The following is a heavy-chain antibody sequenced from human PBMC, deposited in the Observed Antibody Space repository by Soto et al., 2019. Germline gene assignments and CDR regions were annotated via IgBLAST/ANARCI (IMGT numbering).Heavy chain of an antibody. CDR3: AKGSRSIVYPTDY. J-gene: IGHJ4*02. D-gene: IGHD3-10*01. V-gene: IGHV3-23*01. CDR2: ISYSGSNT. Sequence: GGSLRLSCAASGFTFSSYAMTWVRQAPGKGLEWVSTISYSGSNTYYADSVQGRFTISRDNSKNTLYLQMHSLGAEDTAVYYCAKGSRSIVYPTDYWGQGTLVTVSS. CDR1: GFTFSSYA.